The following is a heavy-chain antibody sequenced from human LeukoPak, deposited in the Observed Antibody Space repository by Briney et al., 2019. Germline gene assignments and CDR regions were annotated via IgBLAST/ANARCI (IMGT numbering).Heavy chain of an antibody. CDR2: ISSSGSTI. CDR1: GFTFSSYE. V-gene: IGHV3-48*03. CDR3: ARDLEFCRSTSCYNWYFDL. D-gene: IGHD2-2*01. J-gene: IGHJ2*01. Sequence: GGSLRLSCAASGFTFSSYEMNWVRQAPGKGLEWVSDISSSGSTIYYADSVKGRFTISRDNAKNSLYLQMNSLRAEDTAVYYCARDLEFCRSTSCYNWYFDLWGRGTLVTVSS.